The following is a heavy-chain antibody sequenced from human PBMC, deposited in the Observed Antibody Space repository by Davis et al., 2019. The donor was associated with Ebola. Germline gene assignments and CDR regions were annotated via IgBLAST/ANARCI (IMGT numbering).Heavy chain of an antibody. CDR1: GGSFSGYY. J-gene: IGHJ3*02. D-gene: IGHD2-2*01. CDR3: ARVSRRSSRPDAFDI. Sequence: SETLSLTCGVYGGSFSGYYWSWVRQPPGKGLEWIGEINHSGSTNYNPSLKSRVTISVDTSKNQFSLKLSSVTAADTAVYYCARVSRRSSRPDAFDIWGQGTMVTVSS. CDR2: INHSGST. V-gene: IGHV4-34*01.